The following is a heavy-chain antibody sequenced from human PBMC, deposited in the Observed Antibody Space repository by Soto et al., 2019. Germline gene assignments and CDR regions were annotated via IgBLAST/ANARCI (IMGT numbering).Heavy chain of an antibody. J-gene: IGHJ5*02. CDR3: ARVRCITIFGVVMRGWFDP. CDR2: INHSGST. D-gene: IGHD3-3*01. Sequence: SETLSLTCAVYGGSFSVYYWSWIRHPPGKGLEWIGEINHSGSTNYNPSLKSRVTISVDTSKNQFSLKLSSVTAADTAVYYCARVRCITIFGVVMRGWFDPWGQGTLVTVSS. CDR1: GGSFSVYY. V-gene: IGHV4-34*01.